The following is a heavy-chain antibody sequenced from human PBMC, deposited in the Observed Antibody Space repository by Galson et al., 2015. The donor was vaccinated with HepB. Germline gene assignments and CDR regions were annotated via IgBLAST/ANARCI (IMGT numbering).Heavy chain of an antibody. Sequence: CAISGDSVSSNSVAWNWIRQSPSRGLEWLGRTYYRSKWYNDYALSVKSQITINSDTSKNQFSLQLNSVTPDDTAVYYCTRQRGGFDYWGQGNLVTVSS. J-gene: IGHJ4*02. CDR2: TYYRSKWYN. V-gene: IGHV6-1*01. CDR1: GDSVSSNSVA. CDR3: TRQRGGFDY. D-gene: IGHD3-16*01.